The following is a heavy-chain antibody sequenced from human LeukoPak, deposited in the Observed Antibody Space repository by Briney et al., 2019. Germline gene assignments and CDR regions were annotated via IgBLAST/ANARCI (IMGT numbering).Heavy chain of an antibody. CDR3: ARDPAAWDY. V-gene: IGHV3-7*01. J-gene: IGHJ4*02. CDR2: IKEDGSEE. Sequence: GGSLRLSCAASTFTFGNYWMSWVRQAPGKGLEWVANIKEDGSEEYYVDSVKGRFTFSRDNTKNSLYLQMNSLRAEDTAVYYCARDPAAWDYWGQGTLVTVSS. CDR1: TFTFGNYW. D-gene: IGHD6-13*01.